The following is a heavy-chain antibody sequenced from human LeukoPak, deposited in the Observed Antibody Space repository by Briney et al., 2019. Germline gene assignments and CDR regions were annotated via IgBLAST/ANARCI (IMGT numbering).Heavy chain of an antibody. CDR3: AKGMSVAANWFDS. V-gene: IGHV3-7*01. CDR1: GFTFTNYW. Sequence: GGSLRLSCAASGFTFTNYWMNWVRQAPGKGLEWVANIKQDGSEKYYVDSVKGRFTISRDNADNSLYLQMNSLRAEDTAMYYCAKGMSVAANWFDSWGQGNPGHRLL. D-gene: IGHD6-19*01. CDR2: IKQDGSEK. J-gene: IGHJ5*01.